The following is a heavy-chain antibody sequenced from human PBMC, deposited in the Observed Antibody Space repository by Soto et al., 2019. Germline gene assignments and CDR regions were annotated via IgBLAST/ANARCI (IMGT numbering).Heavy chain of an antibody. J-gene: IGHJ4*02. D-gene: IGHD3-3*01. CDR1: GAPFSGYY. Sequence: LSLTCAVYGAPFSGYYWTWIRQPPGKGLEWIGEINHTGSTKYNPSLKSRVTISLDTSKNQFSLSLRSVTAADTAVYYCARGREIFGAVTPFEYWGQGTQVTVSS. V-gene: IGHV4-34*01. CDR2: INHTGST. CDR3: ARGREIFGAVTPFEY.